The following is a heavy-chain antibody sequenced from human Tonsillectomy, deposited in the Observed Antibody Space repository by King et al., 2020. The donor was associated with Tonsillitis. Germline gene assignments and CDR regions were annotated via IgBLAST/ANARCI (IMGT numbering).Heavy chain of an antibody. CDR2: IAYDANNK. Sequence: VQLVESGGGVVQPGRSLRLSCAASGFTFSSYAIHWVRQAPGKGLEWVSVIAYDANNKYYADSVKGRFTISRDNSKNTLYLQMNSLRAEDTAVYYCASGSGWYWGPFDYWGQGTLVTVSS. D-gene: IGHD6-19*01. J-gene: IGHJ4*02. CDR1: GFTFSSYA. CDR3: ASGSGWYWGPFDY. V-gene: IGHV3-30*04.